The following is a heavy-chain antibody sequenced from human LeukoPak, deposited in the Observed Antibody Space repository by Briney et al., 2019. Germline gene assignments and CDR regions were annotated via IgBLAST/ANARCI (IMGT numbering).Heavy chain of an antibody. CDR2: INYSGST. Sequence: KTSETLSLTCTVSGGSITTYYWTWIRQPPGKGLEWIGNINYSGSTNYNPSLKSRVTISVDTSKNQFSLKLSSVTAADTAVYYCARAQLNLLVDFGMDVWGQGTTVTVSS. V-gene: IGHV4-59*01. CDR3: ARAQLNLLVDFGMDV. D-gene: IGHD1-1*01. CDR1: GGSITTYY. J-gene: IGHJ6*02.